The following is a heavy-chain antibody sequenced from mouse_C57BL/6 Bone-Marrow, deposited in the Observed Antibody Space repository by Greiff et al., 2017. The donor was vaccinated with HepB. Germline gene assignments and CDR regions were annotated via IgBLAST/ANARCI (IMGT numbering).Heavy chain of an antibody. V-gene: IGHV3-5*01. CDR3: ARIYDGSFDY. CDR1: GISITTGNYR. CDR2: IYYSGTI. J-gene: IGHJ2*01. Sequence: DVKLQESGPGLVKPSQTVFLTCTVTGISITTGNYRWSWIRQFPGNKLEWIGYIYYSGTITYNPSLTSRTTITRDTPKNQFFLEMNSLTAEDTATYYCARIYDGSFDYWGQGTTLTVSS. D-gene: IGHD2-3*01.